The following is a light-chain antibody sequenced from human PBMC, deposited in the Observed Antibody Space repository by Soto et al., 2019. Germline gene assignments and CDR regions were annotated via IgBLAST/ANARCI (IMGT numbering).Light chain of an antibody. Sequence: EIVLTQSPGTLSLSPGERATLSCRASQSVRSNYLAWYQQKPGQAPGLLIYDAVSRATGIPDRFSGSGSGTDFTLTISRLEPEDFAVYFCPQYGSSPQTFGQGTKVEIK. CDR3: PQYGSSPQT. CDR1: QSVRSNY. V-gene: IGKV3-20*01. CDR2: DAV. J-gene: IGKJ1*01.